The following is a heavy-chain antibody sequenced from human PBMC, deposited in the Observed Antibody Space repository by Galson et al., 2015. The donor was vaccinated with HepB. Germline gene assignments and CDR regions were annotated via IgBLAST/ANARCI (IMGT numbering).Heavy chain of an antibody. CDR2: TSGGGSSA. J-gene: IGHJ4*02. CDR1: GFNFDKYA. D-gene: IGHD2-2*01. Sequence: SLRLSCAASGFNFDKYAMSWVRQAPGKGLEWVSTTSGGGSSAYHADAVKGRFTISRDNSRNTLYLQMNSLRVEDTALYYCAKAEGNCISSSCSASDYWGQGTLVTVSS. V-gene: IGHV3-23*01. CDR3: AKAEGNCISSSCSASDY.